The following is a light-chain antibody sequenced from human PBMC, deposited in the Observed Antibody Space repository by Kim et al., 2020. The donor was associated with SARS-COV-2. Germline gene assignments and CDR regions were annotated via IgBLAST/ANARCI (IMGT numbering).Light chain of an antibody. CDR2: DAS. CDR1: QNVHRF. Sequence: LYPRERAHHSCRASQNVHRFLVWYQQKPGQVPRLLIYDASNSATGDPARFSGSGSGTDFTLTISSLEPEDSAHYYCQQRSDWPLTFGGGTKLEI. CDR3: QQRSDWPLT. V-gene: IGKV3-11*01. J-gene: IGKJ4*01.